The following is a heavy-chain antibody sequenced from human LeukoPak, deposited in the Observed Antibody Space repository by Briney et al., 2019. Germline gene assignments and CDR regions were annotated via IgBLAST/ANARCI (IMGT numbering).Heavy chain of an antibody. CDR2: INPNSGGT. CDR1: GYTFTGYY. D-gene: IGHD5-18*01. Sequence: VSVKVSCKASGYTFTGYYMHWVRQAPGQGLEWMGRINPNSGGTNYAQKFQGRVIMTRDTSISTAYMELSRLRSDDTAVYYCARDNSYMDIRPFDYWGQGTLVTVSS. CDR3: ARDNSYMDIRPFDY. V-gene: IGHV1-2*06. J-gene: IGHJ4*02.